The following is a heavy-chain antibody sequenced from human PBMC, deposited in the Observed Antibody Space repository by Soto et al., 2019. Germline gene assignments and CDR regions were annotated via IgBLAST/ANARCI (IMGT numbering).Heavy chain of an antibody. J-gene: IGHJ6*03. Sequence: QVQLQQWGAGLLKPSETLSLTCAVYGGSFSGYYWSWIRQPPGKGLEWIGEINHSGSTNYNPSLKSRVTITEDTSNNQCPLMLSPVTAADTAVYYCARVGRYCSSTSCYAFFDYYYYMAVWGKGTTVTVSS. V-gene: IGHV4-34*01. CDR1: GGSFSGYY. CDR2: INHSGST. D-gene: IGHD2-2*01. CDR3: ARVGRYCSSTSCYAFFDYYYYMAV.